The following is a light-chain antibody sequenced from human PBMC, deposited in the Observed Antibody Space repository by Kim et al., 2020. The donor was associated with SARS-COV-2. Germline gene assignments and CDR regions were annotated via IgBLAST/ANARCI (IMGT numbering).Light chain of an antibody. J-gene: IGLJ2*01. Sequence: QSALTQPASVSGSPGQSITISCTGTSSYVGSYNLVSWYQQHPGKAPKLMIYEVSKRPSGVSNRFSGSKSGNTASLTISGLQAEDEADYYCCSYVVFGGGTQLTVL. CDR3: CSYVV. V-gene: IGLV2-23*02. CDR2: EVS. CDR1: SSYVGSYNL.